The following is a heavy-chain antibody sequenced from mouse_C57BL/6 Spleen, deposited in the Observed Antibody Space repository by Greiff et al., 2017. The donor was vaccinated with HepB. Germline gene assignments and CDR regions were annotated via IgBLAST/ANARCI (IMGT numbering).Heavy chain of an antibody. CDR2: IDPSDSYT. V-gene: IGHV1-59*01. Sequence: QVQLQQSGAELVRPGTSVKLSCKASGYTFTSYWMHWVKQRPGQGLEWIGVIDPSDSYTNYNQKFKGKATLTVDTSSSTAYMQLSSLTSEDSAVYYCAMGKIRYYFDYWGQGTTLTVSS. CDR3: AMGKIRYYFDY. D-gene: IGHD1-1*01. CDR1: GYTFTSYW. J-gene: IGHJ2*01.